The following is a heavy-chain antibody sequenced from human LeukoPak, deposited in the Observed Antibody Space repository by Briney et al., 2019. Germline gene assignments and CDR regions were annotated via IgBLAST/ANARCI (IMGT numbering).Heavy chain of an antibody. V-gene: IGHV4-4*07. CDR3: ARLITIFGVVKGPFDI. D-gene: IGHD3-3*01. J-gene: IGHJ3*02. Sequence: SETLSLTCTVSGGSISSYYWSWIRQPAGKGLEWIGRIYTSGSTNYNPSLKSRVTMSVDTSKNQFSLKLSSVTAADTAMYYCARLITIFGVVKGPFDIWGQGTMVTVSS. CDR1: GGSISSYY. CDR2: IYTSGST.